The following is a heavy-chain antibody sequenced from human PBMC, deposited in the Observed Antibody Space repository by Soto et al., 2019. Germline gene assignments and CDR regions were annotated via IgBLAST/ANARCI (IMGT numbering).Heavy chain of an antibody. Sequence: ASVKVSCKASGYTFTCYYLHWLRQAPGQGLEWMGWINPNNGDTNYAQNFQGRVTMTRDTSISTAYMELSGLRSGDTAVYYCARVHTYYYYSGSFDFWGQGTLVTVSS. J-gene: IGHJ4*02. CDR1: GYTFTCYY. V-gene: IGHV1-2*02. CDR2: INPNNGDT. D-gene: IGHD2-15*01. CDR3: ARVHTYYYYSGSFDF.